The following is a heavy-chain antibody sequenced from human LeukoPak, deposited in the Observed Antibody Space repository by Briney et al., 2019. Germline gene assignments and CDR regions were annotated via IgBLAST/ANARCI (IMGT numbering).Heavy chain of an antibody. V-gene: IGHV1-18*01. Sequence: EASVKVSCTASGYTFTSYGISWVRQAPGQGLEWMGWISAYNGNTNYAQKLQGRVTMTTDTSTSTAYMELRSLRSDDTAVYYCARDRRSWGLVRGYFDYWGQGTLVTVSS. CDR2: ISAYNGNT. J-gene: IGHJ4*02. CDR3: ARDRRSWGLVRGYFDY. CDR1: GYTFTSYG. D-gene: IGHD6-19*01.